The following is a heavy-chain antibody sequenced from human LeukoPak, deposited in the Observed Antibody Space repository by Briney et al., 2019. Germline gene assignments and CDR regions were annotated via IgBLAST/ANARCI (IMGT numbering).Heavy chain of an antibody. V-gene: IGHV3-30*04. D-gene: IGHD6-13*01. CDR2: ISYDGSNK. Sequence: PGGSLRLSCAASGFTFSSYAMHWVRQAPGKGLEWVAVISYDGSNKYYADSAKGRFTISRDNSKNTLYLQMNSLRAGDTAVYYCARVAGSSWGYFDYWGQGTLVTVSS. CDR3: ARVAGSSWGYFDY. CDR1: GFTFSSYA. J-gene: IGHJ4*02.